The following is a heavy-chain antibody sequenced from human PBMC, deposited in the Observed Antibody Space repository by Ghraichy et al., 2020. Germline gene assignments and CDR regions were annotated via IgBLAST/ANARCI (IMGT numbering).Heavy chain of an antibody. CDR3: ARALVGATTGYDR. CDR2: IASSGFYT. CDR1: EFTFSDHY. J-gene: IGHJ5*02. D-gene: IGHD1-26*01. Sequence: GGSLRLSCAASEFTFSDHYMNWIRQPPGKGLEWVAYIASSGFYTNYADSVRGRFTVSRDNAKNSLYLHMNSPRVEDTAAYYCARALVGATTGYDRWGQGTLVTVSS. V-gene: IGHV3-11*05.